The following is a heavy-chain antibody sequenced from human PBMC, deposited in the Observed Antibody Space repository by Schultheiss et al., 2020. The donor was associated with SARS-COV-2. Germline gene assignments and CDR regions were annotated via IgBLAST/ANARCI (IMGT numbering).Heavy chain of an antibody. CDR1: GGSFSGYY. CDR3: ARRQGTVTTRGRPNWFDP. J-gene: IGHJ5*02. V-gene: IGHV4-34*01. CDR2: INHSGST. D-gene: IGHD4-11*01. Sequence: SQTLSLTCAVYGGSFSGYYWSWIRQPPGKGLEWIGEINHSGSTNYNPSLKSRVTISVDTSKNQFSLKLSSVTAADTAVYYCARRQGTVTTRGRPNWFDPWGQGTLVTVSS.